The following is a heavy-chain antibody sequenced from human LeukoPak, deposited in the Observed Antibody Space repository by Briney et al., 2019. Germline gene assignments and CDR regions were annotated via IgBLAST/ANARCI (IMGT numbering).Heavy chain of an antibody. D-gene: IGHD2-21*01. J-gene: IGHJ4*02. V-gene: IGHV3-30*02. CDR2: IRYDGSNK. CDR1: GFTFSSYG. Sequence: PGGSLRLSCAASGFTFSSYGMHWVRQAPGKGLEWVAFIRYDGSNKYYADFVKGRFTISRDNSKNTLYLQMNSLRAEDTAVYYCAKDLQFHVPYWGQGTLVTVSS. CDR3: AKDLQFHVPY.